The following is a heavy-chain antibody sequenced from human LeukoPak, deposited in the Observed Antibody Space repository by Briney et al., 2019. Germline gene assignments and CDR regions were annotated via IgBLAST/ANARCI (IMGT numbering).Heavy chain of an antibody. CDR3: ARASTGGVWSGRNHPNYYMDV. CDR1: GGSISSYY. V-gene: IGHV4-4*07. J-gene: IGHJ6*03. D-gene: IGHD3-3*01. Sequence: SETLSLTCTVSGGSISSYYWSWIRQPAGKGLEWIGRIYTSGSTNYNPSLKSRVTMSVDTSKNQFSLKLSSVTAADTAVYYCARASTGGVWSGRNHPNYYMDVWGKGTTVTVSS. CDR2: IYTSGST.